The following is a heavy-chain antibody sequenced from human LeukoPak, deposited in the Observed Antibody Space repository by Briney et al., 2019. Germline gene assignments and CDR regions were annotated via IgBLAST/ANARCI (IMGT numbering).Heavy chain of an antibody. CDR2: INPKIGDT. V-gene: IGHV1-2*02. CDR3: ARTREFHLYDLLTGQPNGGSNVYYYMDV. CDR1: EYTFTDYY. D-gene: IGHD3-9*01. Sequence: ASVKLSCKASEYTFTDYYIHWVRQAPGQGLQWMGWINPKIGDTDYAQEFEARVTITRDTSISTAYMELSSLTSDGTAVYYCARTREFHLYDLLTGQPNGGSNVYYYMDVWGKGTTVTVSS. J-gene: IGHJ6*03.